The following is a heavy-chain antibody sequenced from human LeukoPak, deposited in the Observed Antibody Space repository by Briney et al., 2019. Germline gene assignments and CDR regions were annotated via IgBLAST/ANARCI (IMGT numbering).Heavy chain of an antibody. CDR3: ARAAGASGGQYFDY. CDR1: GGSISTYH. V-gene: IGHV4-4*07. J-gene: IGHJ4*02. CDR2: IYSNEDT. D-gene: IGHD2-15*01. Sequence: SETLSLTXTVSGGSISTYHWSWIRQPAGKGLEWIGRIYSNEDTRYNPSLKSQVTMSVHTSKNQYSLKLSSVTAADTAVYYCARAAGASGGQYFDYWGQGTLVAVSS.